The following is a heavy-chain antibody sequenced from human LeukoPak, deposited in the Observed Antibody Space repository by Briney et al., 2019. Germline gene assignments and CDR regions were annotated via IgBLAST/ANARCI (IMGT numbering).Heavy chain of an antibody. CDR1: EFTFSSYE. Sequence: GGSLRLSCAASEFTFSSYEMNWVRQAPGKGLEWVSYISTSGRTKYFADSVKGRFTISRDNARNSLYLQMNSLRAEDTALYYCAKAGYSSSWYLTAPFDYWGQGTLVTVSS. CDR2: ISTSGRTK. V-gene: IGHV3-48*03. J-gene: IGHJ4*02. D-gene: IGHD6-13*01. CDR3: AKAGYSSSWYLTAPFDY.